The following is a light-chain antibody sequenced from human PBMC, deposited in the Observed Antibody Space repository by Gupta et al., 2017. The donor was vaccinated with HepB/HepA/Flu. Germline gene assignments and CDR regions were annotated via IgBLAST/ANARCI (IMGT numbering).Light chain of an antibody. CDR1: QSISSW. J-gene: IGKJ1*01. CDR2: KAS. Sequence: IQMTQSPSTLSASVGDRVTITCRASQSISSWLAWYQQKPGKAPKLLIYKASSLESGVPSRFSGSGSGTEFTLTISSLQPDDFATCYCQQYNSYSTWAFGQGTKVEIK. V-gene: IGKV1-5*03. CDR3: QQYNSYSTWA.